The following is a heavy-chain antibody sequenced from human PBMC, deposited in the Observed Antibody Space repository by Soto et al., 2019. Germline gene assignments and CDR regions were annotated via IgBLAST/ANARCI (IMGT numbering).Heavy chain of an antibody. V-gene: IGHV1-46*01. J-gene: IGHJ6*02. D-gene: IGHD4-4*01. Sequence: ASVKVSCKASGYTFTSYYMHWVRQAPGQGLEWMGIINPSGGSTSYAQKFQGRVTMTRDTSTSTVYMELSSLRSDDTAVYYCARDIPDSNHEGTYYYGMDVCGQGTTVTISS. CDR2: INPSGGST. CDR1: GYTFTSYY. CDR3: ARDIPDSNHEGTYYYGMDV.